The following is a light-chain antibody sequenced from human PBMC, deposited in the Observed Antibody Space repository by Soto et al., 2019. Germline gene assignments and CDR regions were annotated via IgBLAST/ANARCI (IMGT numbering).Light chain of an antibody. Sequence: QSALTPPPSASGSPGQSVTISCPGTSNDIGGYSYVFWYQQHPGKAPKLLIYEVSKRPSGVPDRFSGSKSGTTASLTVSGLQADDEADYYCSSYAATSNLLFGGGTKLTVL. V-gene: IGLV2-8*01. J-gene: IGLJ2*01. CDR1: SNDIGGYSY. CDR2: EVS. CDR3: SSYAATSNLL.